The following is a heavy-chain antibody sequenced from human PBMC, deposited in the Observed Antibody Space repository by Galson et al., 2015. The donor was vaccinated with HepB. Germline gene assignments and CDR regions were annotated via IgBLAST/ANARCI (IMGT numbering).Heavy chain of an antibody. CDR1: GYTFTSYG. Sequence: SVKVSCKASGYTFTSYGISWVRQAPGQGLEWMGWISAYNGNTNYAQKLQGRVTMTTDTSTSTAYMELRSLRSDDTAVYYCARDSITIFGVVPHSDYYYYGMDVWGQGTTVTVSS. CDR3: ARDSITIFGVVPHSDYYYYGMDV. J-gene: IGHJ6*02. D-gene: IGHD3-3*01. CDR2: ISAYNGNT. V-gene: IGHV1-18*04.